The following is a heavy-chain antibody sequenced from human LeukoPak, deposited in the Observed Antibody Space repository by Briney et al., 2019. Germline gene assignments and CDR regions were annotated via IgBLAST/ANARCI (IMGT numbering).Heavy chain of an antibody. Sequence: GGSLRLSCAVSGFTFSSNYICWVRQAPGKGLEWVSVVYSGGSTYYSASVKARFTISRDTSKNRLYLQMNNLRAEDTAVYYCAIIHSYGHAWGQGTLVTVSS. CDR3: AIIHSYGHA. CDR1: GFTFSSNY. J-gene: IGHJ5*02. CDR2: VYSGGST. D-gene: IGHD5-18*01. V-gene: IGHV3-66*01.